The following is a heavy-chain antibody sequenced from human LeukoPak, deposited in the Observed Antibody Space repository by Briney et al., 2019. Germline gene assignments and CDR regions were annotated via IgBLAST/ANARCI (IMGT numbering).Heavy chain of an antibody. Sequence: GGSLRLSCAASGFTFSSNAMHWVRQAPGKGLEWVAIISYDGSNKYYADSVKGRFTISRDKSKNTLYLQMNSLRGEDTAVYYCAKVLLRALDYMDVWGKGTTVTVSS. CDR1: GFTFSSNA. J-gene: IGHJ6*03. V-gene: IGHV3-30*04. CDR3: AKVLLRALDYMDV. CDR2: ISYDGSNK. D-gene: IGHD2-15*01.